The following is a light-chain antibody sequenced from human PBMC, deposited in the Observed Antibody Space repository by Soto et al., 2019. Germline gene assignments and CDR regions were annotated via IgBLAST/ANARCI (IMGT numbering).Light chain of an antibody. CDR2: GSS. V-gene: IGKV3-20*01. Sequence: DIVLTQSPGTLSLSPGERATLSCRASQSVGSNSLAWYQQKPGQAPRLLIYGSSSRATGIPDRFSGSGSGTDFTLTVSRLEPEDFAVYYCQQYGSSPRTFGQGTKV. CDR1: QSVGSNS. CDR3: QQYGSSPRT. J-gene: IGKJ1*01.